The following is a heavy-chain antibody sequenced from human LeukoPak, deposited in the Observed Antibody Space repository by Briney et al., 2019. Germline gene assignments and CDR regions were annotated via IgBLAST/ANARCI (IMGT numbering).Heavy chain of an antibody. CDR3: AKDKKINWFDP. Sequence: GGSLRLSCAASGFTFSSYGMHWVRQAPGKGLEWLAFIRYDGTTKYYTDSVKGRFTISRDNSKNTLYLQMNSLRAEDTAVYYCAKDKKINWFDPWGQGTLVTVSS. J-gene: IGHJ5*02. V-gene: IGHV3-30*02. CDR2: IRYDGTTK. CDR1: GFTFSSYG.